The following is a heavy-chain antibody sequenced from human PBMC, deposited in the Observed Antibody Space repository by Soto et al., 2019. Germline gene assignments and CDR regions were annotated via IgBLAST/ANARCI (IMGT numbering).Heavy chain of an antibody. CDR2: IIPIFGTA. D-gene: IGHD1-1*01. J-gene: IGHJ5*02. V-gene: IGHV1-69*01. CDR1: GGTFSSYA. CDR3: ARGITPHSNWFDPWGQGTLEFHP. Sequence: QVQLVQSGAEVKKPGSTVKVSCKASGGTFSSYAISWVRQAPGQGLEWMGGIIPIFGTANYAQKFQGRVTITADESTSTAYMELSRLRSEDTAVYYCARGITPHSNWFDPWGQGTLEFHPWGQGTLVTVSS.